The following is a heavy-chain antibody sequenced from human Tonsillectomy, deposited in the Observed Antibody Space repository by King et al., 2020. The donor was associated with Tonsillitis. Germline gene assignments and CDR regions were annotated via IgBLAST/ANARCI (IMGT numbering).Heavy chain of an antibody. V-gene: IGHV3-7*03. J-gene: IGHJ6*03. D-gene: IGHD1-14*01. CDR2: IKQDGSEK. Sequence: QLVQSGGGLVQPGWSLRLSCAASGFTFSSYWMSWVRQAPGKGLEWVANIKQDGSEKYYVDSVKGRFTISRDNAKNSLYLQMNSLRAEDTAVYYCAREPAPYYYYYYMDVWGKGTTVTVSS. CDR1: GFTFSSYW. CDR3: AREPAPYYYYYYMDV.